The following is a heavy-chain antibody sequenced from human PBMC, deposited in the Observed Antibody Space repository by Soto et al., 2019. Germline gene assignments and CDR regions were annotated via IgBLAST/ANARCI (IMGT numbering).Heavy chain of an antibody. CDR3: AISPIFGVVKGAFDI. CDR2: IYPGDSDT. Sequence: PGESLKISCKGSGYSFTSYWIGWVRQMPGKGLEWMGIIYPGDSDTRYSPSFQGQVTISADKSISTAYLQWSSPKASDTAMYYCAISPIFGVVKGAFDIWGQGTMVTVSS. V-gene: IGHV5-51*01. CDR1: GYSFTSYW. D-gene: IGHD3-3*01. J-gene: IGHJ3*02.